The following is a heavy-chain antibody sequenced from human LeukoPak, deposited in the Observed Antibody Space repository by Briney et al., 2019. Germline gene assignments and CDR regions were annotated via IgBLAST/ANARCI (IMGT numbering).Heavy chain of an antibody. D-gene: IGHD3-10*01. J-gene: IGHJ5*02. V-gene: IGHV2-5*02. Sequence: GSGPTLVNPTQTLTLTCTCSGFSLSTSGVGVGWIRQPPGKALEWLALIYWDGDKRYSSSLKSRLTISKDTSKNQVVLTMTNMDPVDTATYYCAHRPKTLYYGSGSHWWFNPWGQGTLVTVSS. CDR2: IYWDGDK. CDR1: GFSLSTSGVG. CDR3: AHRPKTLYYGSGSHWWFNP.